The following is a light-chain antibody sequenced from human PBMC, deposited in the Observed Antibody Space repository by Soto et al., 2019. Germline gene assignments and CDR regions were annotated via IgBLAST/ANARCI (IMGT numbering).Light chain of an antibody. CDR2: KTS. CDR1: QSISDW. CDR3: QQYYSFSIT. V-gene: IGKV1-5*03. J-gene: IGKJ5*01. Sequence: DIQRTQSASTLSASVGDRVTITCRASQSISDWLAWYQQKPGKAPKLLIYKTSSLESVVPSRFSGSGSGTEFTLTISSLQPDDFATYYCQQYYSFSITFGQGTRLEIK.